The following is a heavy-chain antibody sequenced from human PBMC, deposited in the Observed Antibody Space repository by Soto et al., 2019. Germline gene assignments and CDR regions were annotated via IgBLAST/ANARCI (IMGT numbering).Heavy chain of an antibody. J-gene: IGHJ5*02. D-gene: IGHD6-19*01. CDR1: GGSISSSNW. CDR3: ARDVSSGWYNWFDP. V-gene: IGHV4-4*02. Sequence: PSETLSLTCAVSGGSISSSNWWSWVRQPPGKGLEWIGEIYHSGSTNYNPSLKSRVTISVDKSKNQFSLKLSSVTAVDTAVYYCARDVSSGWYNWFDPWGQGTLVTVSS. CDR2: IYHSGST.